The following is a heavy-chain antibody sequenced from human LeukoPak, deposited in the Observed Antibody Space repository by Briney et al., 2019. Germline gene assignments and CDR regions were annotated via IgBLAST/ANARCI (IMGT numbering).Heavy chain of an antibody. CDR1: GYTLTELS. J-gene: IGHJ4*02. V-gene: IGHV1-24*01. Sequence: ASVKVSCKVSGYTLTELSMHWVRQAPGKGLEWMGGFDPEDGETIYAQKFQARVTMTEDTSTDTAYMELSSLRSEDTAVYYCAIDRIGEVIFDYWGQGTLVTVSS. CDR2: FDPEDGET. D-gene: IGHD3-10*01. CDR3: AIDRIGEVIFDY.